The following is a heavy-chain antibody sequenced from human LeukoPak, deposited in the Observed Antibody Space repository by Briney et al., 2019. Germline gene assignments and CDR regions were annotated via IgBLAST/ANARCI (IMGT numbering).Heavy chain of an antibody. CDR3: ARVKGYALDY. D-gene: IGHD5-12*01. CDR2: IYTSGST. J-gene: IGHJ4*02. CDR1: GGSISSGSYY. V-gene: IGHV4-61*09. Sequence: SETLSLTCTISGGSISSGSYYWSWIRQPAGKGLEWIGHIYTSGSTNYNPSLKSRVTISVDTSKNQFSLKLSSVTAADTAVYYCARVKGYALDYWGQGTLVTVSS.